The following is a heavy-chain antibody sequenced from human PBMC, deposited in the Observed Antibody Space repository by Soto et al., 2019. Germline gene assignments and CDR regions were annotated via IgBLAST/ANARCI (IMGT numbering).Heavy chain of an antibody. CDR2: IWYDGSNK. Sequence: QVQLVESGGGVVQPGRSLRLSCAASGFTFSSYGMHWVRQAPGKGLEWVAVIWYDGSNKYYADSVKGRFTISRDNSKNSLYLQMNRLRAEDTAVYYCARGDGDAETCDYWGQGTPVTVSS. D-gene: IGHD4-17*01. J-gene: IGHJ4*02. CDR3: ARGDGDAETCDY. V-gene: IGHV3-33*01. CDR1: GFTFSSYG.